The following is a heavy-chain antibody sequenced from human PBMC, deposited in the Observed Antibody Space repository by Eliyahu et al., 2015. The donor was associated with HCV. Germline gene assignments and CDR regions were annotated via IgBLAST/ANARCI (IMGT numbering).Heavy chain of an antibody. CDR2: XSXDSGQX. D-gene: IGHD3-9*01. Sequence: LTWARQAPGQGLEWMGWXSXDSGQXKYAQRFKGXVTXTTDPNTKTGYXELGSLTADDTAIYYCARDRGTFDXGXYXGHSPWGQGTQVTVSS. J-gene: IGHJ5*02. CDR3: ARDRGTFDXGXYXGHSP. V-gene: IGHV1-18*01.